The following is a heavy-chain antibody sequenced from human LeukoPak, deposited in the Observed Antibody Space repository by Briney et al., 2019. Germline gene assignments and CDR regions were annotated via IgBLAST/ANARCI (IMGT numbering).Heavy chain of an antibody. CDR2: MNPNSGNT. CDR3: ARAYWGYYYYYGMDV. V-gene: IGHV1-8*01. D-gene: IGHD3-16*01. CDR1: GYTFTSYD. Sequence: GASVKVSCKASGYTFTSYDINWVQQATGQGLEWMGWMNPNSGNTGYAQKFQGRVTMTRNTSISTAYMELSSLRSEDTAVYYCARAYWGYYYYYGMDVWGQGTTVTVSS. J-gene: IGHJ6*02.